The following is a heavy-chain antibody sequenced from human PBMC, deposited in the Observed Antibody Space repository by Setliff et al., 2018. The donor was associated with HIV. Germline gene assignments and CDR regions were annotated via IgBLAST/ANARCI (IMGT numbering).Heavy chain of an antibody. CDR2: VSHTGNS. CDR3: ARGSVRPYDFWSGYYPYFDSWGQYGVDL. Sequence: SETLSLTCAVYGGSFSGFHWSWIRHSQGKGLEWIGRVSHTGNSIYNPSLKSRVTISVDTSKSQFFLRLTSVTAADASTYYCARGSVRPYDFWSGYYPYFDSWGQYGVDLWGQGTQVTVSS. D-gene: IGHD3-3*01. J-gene: IGHJ5*02. V-gene: IGHV4-34*01. CDR1: GGSFSGFH.